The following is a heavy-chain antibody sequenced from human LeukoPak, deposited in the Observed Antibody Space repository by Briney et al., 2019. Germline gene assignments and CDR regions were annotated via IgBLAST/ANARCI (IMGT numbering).Heavy chain of an antibody. CDR1: GFTFSSYG. V-gene: IGHV3-30*02. CDR2: IRYDGSNK. J-gene: IGHJ6*03. CDR3: ARDDGYYYYYYMDV. Sequence: GGSLRLSCAASGFTFSSYGMHWVRQAPGKGLEWVAFIRYDGSNKYYADSVKGRFTISRDNSKNTLYLQMNSLRSEDTAVYYCARDDGYYYYYYMDVWGKGTTVTVSS.